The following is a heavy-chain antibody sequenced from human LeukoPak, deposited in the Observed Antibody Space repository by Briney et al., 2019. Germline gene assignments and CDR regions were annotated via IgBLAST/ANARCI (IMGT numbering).Heavy chain of an antibody. CDR1: GYTFTSYG. Sequence: GASVKVSCKASGYTFTSYGINWVRQAPGQGLEWMGWISAYNGNTNYAQNLQGRVTMTTDTSTSTAYMELRSLRSDDTAVYYCARDPYACDPKGKDAFDIWGQGTMVTVSS. V-gene: IGHV1-18*01. J-gene: IGHJ3*02. CDR2: ISAYNGNT. D-gene: IGHD2-21*01. CDR3: ARDPYACDPKGKDAFDI.